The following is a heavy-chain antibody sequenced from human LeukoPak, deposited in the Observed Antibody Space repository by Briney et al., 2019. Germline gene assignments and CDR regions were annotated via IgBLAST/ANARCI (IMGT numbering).Heavy chain of an antibody. CDR1: GGSFSGYY. J-gene: IGHJ5*02. V-gene: IGHV4-34*12. CDR2: IIHSGST. CDR3: ARQHYYDSSGQNWFDP. D-gene: IGHD3-22*01. Sequence: SETLSLTYAVYGGSFSGYYWSWIRQPPGKGLEWIGEIIHSGSTNYNPSLKSRVTVSVDTSKNQFSLRLSSVTAADTAMYYCARQHYYDSSGQNWFDPWGQGTLVTVSS.